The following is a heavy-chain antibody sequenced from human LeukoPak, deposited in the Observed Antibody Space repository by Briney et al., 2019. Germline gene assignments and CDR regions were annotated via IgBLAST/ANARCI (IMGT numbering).Heavy chain of an antibody. CDR2: ISFSGTTT. D-gene: IGHD3-22*01. Sequence: GGSLRLSCEASGFTFSNFAMSWVRQGPGKGLQWVSSISFSGTTTDYADSVKGRFTISRDNSKYTLYLQMNSLRAEDTAVYYCARDGTYYDSSGYYFDYWGQGTLVTVSS. CDR3: ARDGTYYDSSGYYFDY. V-gene: IGHV3-23*01. CDR1: GFTFSNFA. J-gene: IGHJ4*02.